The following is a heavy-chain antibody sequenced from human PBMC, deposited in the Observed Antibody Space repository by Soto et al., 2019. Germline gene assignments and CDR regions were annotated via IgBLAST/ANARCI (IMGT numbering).Heavy chain of an antibody. J-gene: IGHJ6*02. CDR2: IIPIFGTA. CDR3: ARHLGGNHYYYGMDV. CDR1: GGTFSSYA. V-gene: IGHV1-69*12. D-gene: IGHD3-16*01. Sequence: QVQLVQSGAEVKKPGSSVKVSCKASGGTFSSYAISWVRQAPGQGLEWMGGIIPIFGTADYAQKFQGRVTISADESTSTAYMDLSSLRSEDTAVYYCARHLGGNHYYYGMDVWGQGTTVTVSS.